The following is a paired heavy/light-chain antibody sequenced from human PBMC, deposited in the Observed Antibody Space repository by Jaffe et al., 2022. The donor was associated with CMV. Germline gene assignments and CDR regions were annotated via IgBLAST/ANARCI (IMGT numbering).Light chain of an antibody. J-gene: IGKJ5*01. Sequence: DIQMTQSPSSVSASVGDRVTITCRASQGISSWLAWYQQKPGKAPKLLIYAASSLQSGVPSRFSGSGSGTDFTLTISSLQPEDFATYYCQQANSFPPITFGQGTRLEIK. V-gene: IGKV1D-12*01. CDR3: QQANSFPPIT. CDR1: QGISSW. CDR2: AAS.
Heavy chain of an antibody. CDR3: ARVRKYDSSGYYGGKRGSPTNYFDY. D-gene: IGHD3-22*01. CDR1: GYTFTGYY. V-gene: IGHV1-2*02. CDR2: INPNSGGT. J-gene: IGHJ4*02. Sequence: QVQLVQSGAEVKKPGASVKVSCKASGYTFTGYYMHWVRQAPGQGLEWMGWINPNSGGTNYAQKFQGRVTMTRDTSISTAYMELSRLRSDDTAVYYCARVRKYDSSGYYGGKRGSPTNYFDYWGQGTLVTVSS.